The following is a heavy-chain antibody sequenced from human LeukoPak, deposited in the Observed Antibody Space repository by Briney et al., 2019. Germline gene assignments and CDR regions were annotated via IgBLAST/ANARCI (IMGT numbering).Heavy chain of an antibody. CDR1: GFTFSSYG. CDR2: IRYDGSNK. J-gene: IGHJ4*02. Sequence: PGGSLRLSCAASGFTFSSYGMHWVRQAPGKGLEWVTFIRYDGSNKYYADSVKGRFTISGDNSKNTLYLQMNSLRTEDTAVYYCAKGTSISSHPPCDYWGQGTLVTVSS. V-gene: IGHV3-30*02. D-gene: IGHD6-13*01. CDR3: AKGTSISSHPPCDY.